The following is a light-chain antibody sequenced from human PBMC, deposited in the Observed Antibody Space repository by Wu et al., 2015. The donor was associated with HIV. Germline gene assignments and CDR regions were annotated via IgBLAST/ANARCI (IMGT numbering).Light chain of an antibody. CDR3: QQHGSSPPIT. Sequence: EIVLTQSPGTLSLSPGERVTVSCRASQSVDNNYLAWFQQKPGQTPRLLIYAASSRATGIPDRFSDSGSGTDFTLTINRLEPEDFAVYYCQQHGSSPPITFGQGTRLEIK. J-gene: IGKJ5*01. CDR2: AAS. V-gene: IGKV3-20*01. CDR1: QSVDNNY.